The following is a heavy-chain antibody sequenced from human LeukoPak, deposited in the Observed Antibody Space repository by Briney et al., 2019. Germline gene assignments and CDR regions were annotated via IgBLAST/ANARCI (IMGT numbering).Heavy chain of an antibody. CDR1: GGSISNYY. V-gene: IGHV4-59*01. D-gene: IGHD7-27*01. CDR3: AKSPSWGSGLDAFDI. J-gene: IGHJ3*02. Sequence: SETLSLTCTVSGGSISNYYWSWIRQPPGKGLEWIGYIYHTGSTKYNPSLKSRVTLSVDSSKTQFSLKLNSVTAADTAVYYCAKSPSWGSGLDAFDIWGQGTMVTVSS. CDR2: IYHTGST.